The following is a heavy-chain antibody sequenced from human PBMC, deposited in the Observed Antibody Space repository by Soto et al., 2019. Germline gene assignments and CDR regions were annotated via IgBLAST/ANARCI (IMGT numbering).Heavy chain of an antibody. CDR2: IRSKANSYAT. CDR3: TRLDLNGDYVAFDY. Sequence: HPGGSLRLSCAASGFTFSGSAMHWVRQASGKGLEWVGRIRSKANSYATAYAASVKGRFTISRDDSKNTAYLQMNSLKTEDTAVYYCTRLDLNGDYVAFDYWGQGTLVTVSS. J-gene: IGHJ4*02. D-gene: IGHD4-17*01. CDR1: GFTFSGSA. V-gene: IGHV3-73*01.